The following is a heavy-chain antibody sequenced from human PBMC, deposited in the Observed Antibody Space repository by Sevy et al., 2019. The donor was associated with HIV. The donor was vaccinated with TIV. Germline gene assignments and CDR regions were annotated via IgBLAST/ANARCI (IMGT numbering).Heavy chain of an antibody. D-gene: IGHD6-19*01. J-gene: IGHJ4*02. V-gene: IGHV1-69*13. CDR3: ARGSGWGPSHLYFDY. CDR1: GGTFSSYA. Sequence: ASVKVSCKASGGTFSSYAISWVRQAPGQGLEWTGGIIPIFGTANYAQKFQGRVTITADESTSTAYMELSSLRSEDTAVYYCARGSGWGPSHLYFDYWGQGTLVTVSS. CDR2: IIPIFGTA.